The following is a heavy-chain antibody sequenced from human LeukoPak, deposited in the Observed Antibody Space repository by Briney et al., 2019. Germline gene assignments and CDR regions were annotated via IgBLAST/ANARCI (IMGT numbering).Heavy chain of an antibody. Sequence: PSETLSLTCTVSGGSISSSSYYWGWIRQPPGKGLEWIGSIYYSGSTYYNPSLKSRVTISVDTSKNQFSLKLSSVTAADTAVYYCAGGRITMVRGVIDDYWGQGTLVTVSS. CDR2: IYYSGST. V-gene: IGHV4-39*07. D-gene: IGHD3-10*01. CDR3: AGGRITMVRGVIDDY. J-gene: IGHJ4*02. CDR1: GGSISSSSYY.